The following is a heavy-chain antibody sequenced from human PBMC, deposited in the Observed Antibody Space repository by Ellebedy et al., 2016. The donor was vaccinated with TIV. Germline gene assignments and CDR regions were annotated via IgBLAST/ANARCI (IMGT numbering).Heavy chain of an antibody. D-gene: IGHD5-12*01. J-gene: IGHJ4*02. Sequence: PGGSLRLSCAASGFTSSRFWMAWVRQAPGKGLEWVATINQGGSETYYVDSVKGRFTISRDNSKNSLYLQMNSLRADDTALYYCASAARGSGAYESFWGQGTLVTVSS. CDR1: GFTSSRFW. V-gene: IGHV3-7*01. CDR2: INQGGSET. CDR3: ASAARGSGAYESF.